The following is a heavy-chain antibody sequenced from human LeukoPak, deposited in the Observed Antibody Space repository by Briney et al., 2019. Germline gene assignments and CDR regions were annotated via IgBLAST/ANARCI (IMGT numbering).Heavy chain of an antibody. CDR2: INHNGNVN. CDR1: GFTFSSYW. CDR3: ARDRAAAGDFDY. V-gene: IGHV3-7*03. Sequence: GGSLRLSCAASGFTFSSYWMNWARQAPGKGLEWVASINHNGNVNYYVDSVKGRFTISRDNAKNSLYLQMSNLRAEDTAVYYCARDRAAAGDFDYWGQGTLVTVSS. J-gene: IGHJ4*02. D-gene: IGHD6-13*01.